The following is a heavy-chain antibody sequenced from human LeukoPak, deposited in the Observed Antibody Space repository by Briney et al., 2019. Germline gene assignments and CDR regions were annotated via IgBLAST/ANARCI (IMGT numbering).Heavy chain of an antibody. D-gene: IGHD1-26*01. J-gene: IGHJ6*03. V-gene: IGHV3-23*01. Sequence: GGSLRLSCAASGFTFSSYWMHWVRQAPGKGLEWVSAISGSGGSTYYADSVKGRFTISRDNSKNTLYLQMNSLRAEDTAVYYCAKGSIVGATSYYYMDVWGKGTTVTISS. CDR3: AKGSIVGATSYYYMDV. CDR2: ISGSGGST. CDR1: GFTFSSYW.